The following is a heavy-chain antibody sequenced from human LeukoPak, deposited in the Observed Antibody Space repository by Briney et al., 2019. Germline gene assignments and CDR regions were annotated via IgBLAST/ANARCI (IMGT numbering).Heavy chain of an antibody. CDR2: IYTSGST. Sequence: SETLSPTCTVSGGSISSGSYYWSWIRQPAGKGLEWIGRIYTSGSTNYNPSLKSRVTISVDTSKNQFSLKLSSVTAADTAVYYCARAQVALTRHWFDPWGQGTLVTVSS. V-gene: IGHV4-61*02. J-gene: IGHJ5*02. CDR1: GGSISSGSYY. D-gene: IGHD2-21*01. CDR3: ARAQVALTRHWFDP.